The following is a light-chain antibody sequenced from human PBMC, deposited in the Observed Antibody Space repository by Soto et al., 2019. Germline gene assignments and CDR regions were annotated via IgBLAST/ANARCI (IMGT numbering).Light chain of an antibody. J-gene: IGLJ3*02. V-gene: IGLV2-14*01. CDR1: NSDVGAYNY. CDR3: ASYTTNHTRV. CDR2: EVN. Sequence: QSALTQPASVSGSPGQSITISCTGSNSDVGAYNYVSWYQQHPGKAPRLIIFEVNDRPSGVSHRFSGSKSGNTASLTISGLQAEDEADYYCASYTTNHTRVFGGGTKVTVL.